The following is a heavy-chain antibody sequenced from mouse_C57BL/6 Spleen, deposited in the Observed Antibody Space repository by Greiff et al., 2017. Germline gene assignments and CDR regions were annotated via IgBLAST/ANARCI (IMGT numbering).Heavy chain of an antibody. V-gene: IGHV1-77*01. CDR1: GYTFTDYY. J-gene: IGHJ4*01. D-gene: IGHD2-4*01. CDR3: ALYDYVFQGYYAMDY. Sequence: QVQLQQSGAELVKPGASVKISCKASGYTFTDYYINWVKQRPGQGLEWIGKIGPGSGSTYYNEKFKGKATLTADKSSSTAYMQLSSLTSEDSAVYFCALYDYVFQGYYAMDYWGQGTSVTVSS. CDR2: IGPGSGST.